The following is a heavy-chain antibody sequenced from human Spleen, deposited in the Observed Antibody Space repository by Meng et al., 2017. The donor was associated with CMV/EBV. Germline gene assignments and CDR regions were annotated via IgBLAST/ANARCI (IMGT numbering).Heavy chain of an antibody. J-gene: IGHJ4*02. CDR3: ARRYCSSTSCLLDY. V-gene: IGHV3-48*03. D-gene: IGHD2-2*01. Sequence: GESLKISCAASGFTFTNYAMNWVRQAPGKGLDWVSYISSSGSSISYADPVKGRFTISRDNAKNSLYLQMNSLRAEDTAVYYCARRYCSSTSCLLDYWGQGTLVTVSS. CDR1: GFTFTNYA. CDR2: ISSSGSSI.